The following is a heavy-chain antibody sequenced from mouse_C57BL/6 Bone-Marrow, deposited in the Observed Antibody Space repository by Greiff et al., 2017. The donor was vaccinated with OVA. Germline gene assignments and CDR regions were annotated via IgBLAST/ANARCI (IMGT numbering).Heavy chain of an antibody. J-gene: IGHJ4*01. CDR1: GFNIKDYY. CDR3: TTHLDGYYAMDY. D-gene: IGHD2-3*01. Sequence: VQLQQSGAELVRPGASVKLSCTASGFNIKDYYMHWVKQRPEQGLEWIGRIDPEDGDTEYAPKFQGKATMTADTSSNTAYLHLSSLTSEDTAVYYCTTHLDGYYAMDYWGQGTSVTVSS. CDR2: IDPEDGDT. V-gene: IGHV14-1*01.